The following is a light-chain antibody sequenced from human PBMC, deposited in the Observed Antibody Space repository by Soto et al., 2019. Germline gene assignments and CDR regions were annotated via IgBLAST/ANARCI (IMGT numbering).Light chain of an antibody. CDR2: AAS. J-gene: IGKJ5*01. CDR1: QDISSW. Sequence: DIQMTQSPSSVTASVGDRVTITCRATQDISSWLAWYQQKPGKAPKLLIYAASSLQSGVPSRFSGSASGTEVTLTISSLQPEDFATYYCQQTNSFPLSFGQGTRLEIK. CDR3: QQTNSFPLS. V-gene: IGKV1D-12*01.